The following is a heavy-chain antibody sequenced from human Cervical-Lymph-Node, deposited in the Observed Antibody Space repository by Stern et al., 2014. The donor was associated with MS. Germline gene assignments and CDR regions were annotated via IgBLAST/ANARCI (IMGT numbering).Heavy chain of an antibody. D-gene: IGHD5-12*01. Sequence: QLQLQESGPGLVKPSQTLSLTCLVSGVSMSSASHYWSWIRQHPEKGLEWIGFISHRGDTYYSPSLESRVTISIDTSKNQFSLRLTSVTAADTAVYYCARHDAYERFWGQGTLVTVSS. CDR1: GVSMSSASHY. J-gene: IGHJ4*02. CDR3: ARHDAYERF. CDR2: ISHRGDT. V-gene: IGHV4-31*03.